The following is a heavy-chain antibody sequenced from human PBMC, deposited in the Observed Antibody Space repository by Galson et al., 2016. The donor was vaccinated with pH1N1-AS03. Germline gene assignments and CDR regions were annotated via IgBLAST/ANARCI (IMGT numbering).Heavy chain of an antibody. V-gene: IGHV3-33*01. CDR3: ARADWGSADY. J-gene: IGHJ4*02. CDR1: GFTVSSGYH. Sequence: SLRLSCAATGFTVSSGYHMSWVRQAPGKGLEWVAVIWYDGSNKNYVDSVKGRFIVSRDNSNDTLYLQMNSLRVDDTAVYYCARADWGSADYWGQGTLVSVSS. D-gene: IGHD7-27*01. CDR2: IWYDGSNK.